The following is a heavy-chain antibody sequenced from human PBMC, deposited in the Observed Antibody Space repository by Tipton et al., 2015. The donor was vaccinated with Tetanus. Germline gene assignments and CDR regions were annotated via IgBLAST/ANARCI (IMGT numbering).Heavy chain of an antibody. J-gene: IGHJ4*02. Sequence: LSLTCAASGFAFSNFWMNWVRQAPGKGLEWVSSISSTSRYIYYADSLKGRVTISRDNAKNSVSLLMESLRAEDTAIYYCATGLTFDYWGQGALVTVSS. CDR2: ISSTSRYI. CDR1: GFAFSNFW. CDR3: ATGLTFDY. D-gene: IGHD3-10*01. V-gene: IGHV3-21*01.